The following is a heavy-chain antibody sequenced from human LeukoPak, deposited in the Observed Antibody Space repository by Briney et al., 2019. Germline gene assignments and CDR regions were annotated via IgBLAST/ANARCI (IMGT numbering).Heavy chain of an antibody. CDR1: GGSFSGYY. J-gene: IGHJ6*02. V-gene: IGHV4-34*01. CDR3: AASRGLISYYYYGMDV. Sequence: SETLSLTCAVYGGSFSGYYWSWIRQPPGKGLEWIGEIDHSGSTKYNPSLKSRVTISVDTSKNQFSLKLSSVTAADTAVYYCAASRGLISYYYYGMDVRGQGTTVTVSS. CDR2: IDHSGST. D-gene: IGHD3-16*01.